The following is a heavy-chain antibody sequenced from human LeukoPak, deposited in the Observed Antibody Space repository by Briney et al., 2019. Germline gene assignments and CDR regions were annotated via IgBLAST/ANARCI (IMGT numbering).Heavy chain of an antibody. J-gene: IGHJ3*02. V-gene: IGHV1-46*01. CDR1: GYTFTSYY. CDR2: INPSGGST. D-gene: IGHD5-12*01. CDR3: ARDMRGYSGYDPRVDAFDI. Sequence: ASVKVSCKASGYTFTSYYMHWVRQAPGQGLEWMGIINPSGGSTSYAQKFQGRVTMTRDTSTSTAYMELRSLRSDDTAVYYCARDMRGYSGYDPRVDAFDIWGQGTMVTVSS.